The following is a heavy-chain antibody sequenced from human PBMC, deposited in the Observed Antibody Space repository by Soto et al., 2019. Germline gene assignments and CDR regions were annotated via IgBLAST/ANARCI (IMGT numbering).Heavy chain of an antibody. Sequence: GGSLRLSCAASGFTFSGSAMHWVRQASGKGLEWVGRIRSKANSYATAYAASVKGRFTISRDDSKNTAYLQMNSLKTEDTAVYYCTRHKMSYGSGSYYWSEYAFDIWGQGTMVTVSS. D-gene: IGHD3-10*01. J-gene: IGHJ3*02. CDR2: IRSKANSYAT. CDR3: TRHKMSYGSGSYYWSEYAFDI. CDR1: GFTFSGSA. V-gene: IGHV3-73*01.